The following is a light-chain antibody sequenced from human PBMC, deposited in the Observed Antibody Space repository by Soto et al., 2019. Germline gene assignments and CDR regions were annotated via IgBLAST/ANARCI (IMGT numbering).Light chain of an antibody. CDR3: QQYNSYSLT. CDR1: QSINNW. V-gene: IGKV1-5*01. CDR2: DAS. J-gene: IGKJ4*01. Sequence: DIQMTQSPSTLSASVGDRVTITCRASQSINNWLAWYQQKPGKAPKLLIYDASSLESGVPSRFSGSGSGTEFTLTISSLQPDDFATYYCQQYNSYSLTFGGGTEVEI.